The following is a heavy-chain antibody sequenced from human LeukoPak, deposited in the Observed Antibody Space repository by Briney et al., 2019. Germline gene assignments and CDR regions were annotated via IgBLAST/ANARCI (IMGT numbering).Heavy chain of an antibody. D-gene: IGHD5-24*01. CDR1: GYTFTSFG. J-gene: IGHJ4*02. V-gene: IGHV1-18*01. Sequence: ASVKVSCKASGYTFTSFGISWVRPAPGQGLEWMGWISVYNGNTHYAQTFQGRVTMTTDTSTSTAYLELRSLRSDDTALYFCARAARDDSLDYWGQGTLVTVSS. CDR2: ISVYNGNT. CDR3: ARAARDDSLDY.